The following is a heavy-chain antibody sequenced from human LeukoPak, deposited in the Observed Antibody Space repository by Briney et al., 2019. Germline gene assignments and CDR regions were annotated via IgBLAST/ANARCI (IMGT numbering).Heavy chain of an antibody. CDR2: ISPTSSYM. CDR3: VRDADGGNSWFDT. J-gene: IGHJ5*02. Sequence: PGGSLRLSGAASGFTFTDFYMNWVRQAPGKGLEWVSWISPTSSYMYYADSVKGRFTISRDNAKNSLYPQMNSLRAEDTALYYCVRDADGGNSWFDTWGQGTLVTVSS. D-gene: IGHD4-23*01. V-gene: IGHV3-21*04. CDR1: GFTFTDFY.